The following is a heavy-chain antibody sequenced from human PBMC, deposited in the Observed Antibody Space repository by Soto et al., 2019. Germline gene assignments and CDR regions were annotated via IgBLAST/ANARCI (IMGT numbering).Heavy chain of an antibody. CDR2: IYYSGST. CDR3: ARSYGDYVEGYYFDY. J-gene: IGHJ4*02. D-gene: IGHD4-17*01. Sequence: SETLSLTCTVSGGSISSYYWSWIRQPPGKGLEWIGYIYYSGSTNYNPSLKSRVTISVDTSKNQFSLKLSSVTAADTAVYYCARSYGDYVEGYYFDYWGQGTLVTVSS. V-gene: IGHV4-59*08. CDR1: GGSISSYY.